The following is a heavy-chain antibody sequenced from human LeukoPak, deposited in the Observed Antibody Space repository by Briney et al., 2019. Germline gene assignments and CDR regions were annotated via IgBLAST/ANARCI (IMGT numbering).Heavy chain of an antibody. J-gene: IGHJ4*02. CDR3: ARQGYSYGYFYFDY. V-gene: IGHV3-7*03. CDR2: IKQDGSEK. D-gene: IGHD5-18*01. Sequence: GGSLRLSCAASGFTFSSYWMSWVRQAPGKGLEWVANIKQDGSEKYYVDSVKGRFTISRDNAKNSLYLQMNSLRAEDTAVYYCARQGYSYGYFYFDYWGQGTLVTVSS. CDR1: GFTFSSYW.